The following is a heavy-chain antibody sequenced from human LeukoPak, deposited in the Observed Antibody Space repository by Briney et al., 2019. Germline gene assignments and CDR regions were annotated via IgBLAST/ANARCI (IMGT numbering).Heavy chain of an antibody. CDR3: VRSYFGSGDS. Sequence: PGGSLRLSCAASGXTVTYNYMTWVRQAPGKGLEWVSVLYYSGSTYYSDSVTGRFTISRDNSKNTLSLQMNSLRAEDTAVYYCVRSYFGSGDSWGQGTLVTVSS. CDR1: GXTVTYNY. CDR2: LYYSGST. J-gene: IGHJ4*02. D-gene: IGHD3-10*01. V-gene: IGHV3-66*01.